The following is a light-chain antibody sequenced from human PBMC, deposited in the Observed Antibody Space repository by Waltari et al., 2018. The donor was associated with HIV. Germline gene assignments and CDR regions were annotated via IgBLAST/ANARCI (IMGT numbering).Light chain of an antibody. Sequence: SVLTQPPSASGTPGQRVPISCSGRSSNIGDNTVNWYQQRPGTAPKLLIYTNTQRPSGVPDRFSGSKSGTSASLAISGLQSEDEADYYCATWDDSLNGHVVFGGGTKLTVL. CDR1: SSNIGDNT. J-gene: IGLJ2*01. V-gene: IGLV1-44*01. CDR2: TNT. CDR3: ATWDDSLNGHVV.